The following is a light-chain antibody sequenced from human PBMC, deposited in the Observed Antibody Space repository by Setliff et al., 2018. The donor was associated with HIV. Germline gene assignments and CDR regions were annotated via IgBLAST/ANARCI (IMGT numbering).Light chain of an antibody. CDR1: SSDVGSYNL. J-gene: IGLJ1*01. Sequence: QSALAQPASVSGSPGQSITISCTGTSSDVGSYNLVSWYQQYPGKAPKLMIYEVSKRPSGVPDRFSGSKSGNTASLTVSGLQAEDEADYYCSSYAGSNNVFGTGTKVTVL. CDR3: SSYAGSNNV. CDR2: EVS. V-gene: IGLV2-14*02.